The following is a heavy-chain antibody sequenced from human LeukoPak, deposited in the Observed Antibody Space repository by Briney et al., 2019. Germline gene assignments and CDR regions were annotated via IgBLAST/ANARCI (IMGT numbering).Heavy chain of an antibody. CDR1: GGSISTYY. D-gene: IGHD1-1*01. V-gene: IGHV4-59*01. J-gene: IGHJ5*01. CDR2: IHYSGNT. Sequence: SETLSLTCSVSGGSISTYYWSWLRQPPGKGLEWIGYIHYSGNTNYNPSLKSRVTISVDTSKHQFSLNVSSVTAADTAVYYCAREGTAGTNLNWFDSWGQGALVSVSS. CDR3: AREGTAGTNLNWFDS.